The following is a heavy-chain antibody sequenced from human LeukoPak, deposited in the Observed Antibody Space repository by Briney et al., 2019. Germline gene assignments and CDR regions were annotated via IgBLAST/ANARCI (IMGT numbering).Heavy chain of an antibody. Sequence: ASVKVSCKSSGYTFTSYGITRVRQAPGQGLEWMGWINTYYGNTDYAQNFQDRVTMTTDTSTSTAYMELRSLRSDDTAVYYCARGRFGDISFDYWGQGTLVTVSS. V-gene: IGHV1-18*01. D-gene: IGHD3-10*01. J-gene: IGHJ4*02. CDR2: INTYYGNT. CDR1: GYTFTSYG. CDR3: ARGRFGDISFDY.